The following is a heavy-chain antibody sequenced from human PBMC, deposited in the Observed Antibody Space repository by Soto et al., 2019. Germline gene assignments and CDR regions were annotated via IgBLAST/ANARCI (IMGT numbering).Heavy chain of an antibody. CDR1: GGTFSSYT. Sequence: ASVKVSCKASGGTFSSYTISWVRQAPGQGLEWMGRIIPILGIANYAQKFQGRVTITADKSTSTAYMELSSLRSEDTAVYYCARDWESDFWSGYYNGFDPWGQGTLVTVSS. CDR2: IIPILGIA. V-gene: IGHV1-69*04. CDR3: ARDWESDFWSGYYNGFDP. D-gene: IGHD3-3*01. J-gene: IGHJ5*02.